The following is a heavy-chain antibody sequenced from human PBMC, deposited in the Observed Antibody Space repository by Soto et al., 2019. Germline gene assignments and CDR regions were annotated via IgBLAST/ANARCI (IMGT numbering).Heavy chain of an antibody. CDR2: VYYTGST. J-gene: IGHJ4*02. CDR1: GGSMSGSC. Sequence: XETLSLTCSDSGGSMSGSCWSWIRQSPGKGLEWLGYVYYTGSTNYSPSLRSRVSISVDTSKNEFSLRLSSVTAADTAVYFCARSVAVPGAHIDYWGQGTQVTVSS. D-gene: IGHD6-19*01. V-gene: IGHV4-59*01. CDR3: ARSVAVPGAHIDY.